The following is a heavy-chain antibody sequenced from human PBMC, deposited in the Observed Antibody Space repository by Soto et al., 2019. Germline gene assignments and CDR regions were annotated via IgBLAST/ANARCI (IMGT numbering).Heavy chain of an antibody. J-gene: IGHJ4*02. Sequence: QVQLVQSGAEVKKPGASVKVSCKASGYTFTSYYMHWVRQAPGQGLEWMGIINPSGGSTSYAQKFQGSVTMTRDPSTSTVYMELSSLRSEDTAVYYCARDPHCSSTSCYPLFDYWGQVTLVTVSS. CDR2: INPSGGST. CDR1: GYTFTSYY. D-gene: IGHD2-2*01. V-gene: IGHV1-46*03. CDR3: ARDPHCSSTSCYPLFDY.